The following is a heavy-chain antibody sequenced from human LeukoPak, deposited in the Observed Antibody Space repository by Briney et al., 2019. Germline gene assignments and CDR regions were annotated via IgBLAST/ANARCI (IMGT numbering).Heavy chain of an antibody. D-gene: IGHD7-27*01. V-gene: IGHV6-1*01. Sequence: SQTLSLTCAISGDSVSSNSAAWNWIRQSPSRGLEWLGMTYYRSKWYNDYAVSVKSRITINPNTSKNQFSLQLNSVPPEDTAVYYCARAPGGDDAFDIWGQGTMVTVSS. CDR2: TYYRSKWYN. J-gene: IGHJ3*02. CDR1: GDSVSSNSAA. CDR3: ARAPGGDDAFDI.